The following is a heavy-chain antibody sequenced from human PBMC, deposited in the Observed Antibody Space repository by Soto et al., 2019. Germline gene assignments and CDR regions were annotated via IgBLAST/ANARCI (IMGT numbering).Heavy chain of an antibody. CDR1: GGTFSPYT. CDR3: TRDWESTVSTWSFGGF. V-gene: IGHV1-69*08. J-gene: IGHJ4*02. D-gene: IGHD3-10*01. Sequence: QVQLVQSGAEVKKPGSSVKVSCKASGGTFSPYTITWVRQAPGQGLEWMGRIIPFHGVTNYAQKFQARVTITTDKSTSTAYMELSGMRFEDTAMYYCTRDWESTVSTWSFGGFWGRGTLVTVSS. CDR2: IIPFHGVT.